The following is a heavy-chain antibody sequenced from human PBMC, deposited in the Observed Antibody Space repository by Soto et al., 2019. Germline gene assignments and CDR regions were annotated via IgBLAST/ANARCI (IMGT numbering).Heavy chain of an antibody. J-gene: IGHJ5*02. CDR2: INHSGST. V-gene: IGHV4-34*01. CDR1: GVSFSGYY. D-gene: IGHD3-3*01. Sequence: ETLSLTCSVYGVSFSGYYWSWIRQPPGKGLEWIGEINHSGSTNYNPSLKSRVTISVDTSKNQFSLKLSSVTAADTAVYYCARGPRFYDFWSGYYYNWFDPWGQGTLVTVSS. CDR3: ARGPRFYDFWSGYYYNWFDP.